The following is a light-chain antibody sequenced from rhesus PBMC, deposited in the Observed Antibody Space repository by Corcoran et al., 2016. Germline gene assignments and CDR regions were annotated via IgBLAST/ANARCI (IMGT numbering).Light chain of an antibody. V-gene: IGKV1-28*01. J-gene: IGKJ4*01. CDR2: AAS. CDR3: LQHNSYPLT. Sequence: DIQMTQSPSSLSASVGYTVTITCRTSQGISSYLNWFQQKPWKAPKPLIYAASSLESGVPSRLSGSGSGREFTLTISSLQPEDFAAYYSLQHNSYPLTLGGGTKVEIK. CDR1: QGISSY.